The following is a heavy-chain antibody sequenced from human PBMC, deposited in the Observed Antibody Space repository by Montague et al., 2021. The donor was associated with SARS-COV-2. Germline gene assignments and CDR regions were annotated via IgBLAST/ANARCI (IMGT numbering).Heavy chain of an antibody. D-gene: IGHD3-10*01. Sequence: CAISGHSVSSNIAAWNWIRQSPSRGLEWLGRTYYRSKWYNDYAVSVRSRITISPDTSKNQFSLQLNSVTPEDTAVYYCTQERGPGRTAWHCFDYWGQGTRVTVSS. CDR2: TYYRSKWYN. J-gene: IGHJ4*02. V-gene: IGHV6-1*01. CDR1: GHSVSSNIAA. CDR3: TQERGPGRTAWHCFDY.